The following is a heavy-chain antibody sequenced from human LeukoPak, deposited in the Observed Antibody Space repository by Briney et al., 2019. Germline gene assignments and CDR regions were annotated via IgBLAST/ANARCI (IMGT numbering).Heavy chain of an antibody. CDR1: GGSISSYF. V-gene: IGHV4-59*08. CDR3: ARIDRAVAGTIDY. Sequence: TPSETLSLTCTVSGGSISSYFWSWIRQPPGKGLEWIGYIYYSGSTNYNPSLKSRVTMSVDTSKNQFSLKLSSVTDADTAVYYCARIDRAVAGTIDYWGQGTLVTVSS. J-gene: IGHJ4*02. D-gene: IGHD6-19*01. CDR2: IYYSGST.